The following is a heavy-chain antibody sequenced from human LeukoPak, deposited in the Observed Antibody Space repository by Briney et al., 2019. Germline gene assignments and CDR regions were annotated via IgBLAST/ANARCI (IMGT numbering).Heavy chain of an antibody. Sequence: PGGSLRLSCAASGFTFSSYAMSWVRQAPGKGLEWVAFIRYDGSNKYYADSVKGRFTISRDNSKNTLYLQMNSLRAEDTAVYYCAKDLEQQLVLDWFDPWGQGTLVTVSS. CDR1: GFTFSSYA. D-gene: IGHD6-13*01. J-gene: IGHJ5*02. CDR3: AKDLEQQLVLDWFDP. V-gene: IGHV3-30*02. CDR2: IRYDGSNK.